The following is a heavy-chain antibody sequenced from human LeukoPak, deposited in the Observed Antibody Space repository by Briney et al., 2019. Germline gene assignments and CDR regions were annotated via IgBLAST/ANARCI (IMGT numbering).Heavy chain of an antibody. D-gene: IGHD6-13*01. CDR2: VSRFGGTT. V-gene: IGHV3-23*01. CDR1: GFTFDSYA. Sequence: GGSLRLSCAASGFTFDSYAMSWVRQAPGKGLEWVSAVSRFGGTTYYADPAKGRFTISSDNSNNTRYLQMNSLRVGDTALYYCVKHVGSRWSNNRFDPWGQGALVTVS. CDR3: VKHVGSRWSNNRFDP. J-gene: IGHJ5*02.